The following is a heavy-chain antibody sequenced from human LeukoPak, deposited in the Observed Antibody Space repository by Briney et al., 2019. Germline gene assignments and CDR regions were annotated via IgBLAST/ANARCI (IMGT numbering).Heavy chain of an antibody. J-gene: IGHJ4*02. V-gene: IGHV4-39*07. Sequence: SETLSLTCTVSGGSISRSSYYWVWIRQPPGKGLEWIGTIYYSGSTYYNPSLKSRVTISVDTSKNQISLKLSSVTAADTAVYYCAREVTGMHSSSWYVDSWGQGTLVTVSS. CDR3: AREVTGMHSSSWYVDS. CDR2: IYYSGST. CDR1: GGSISRSSYY. D-gene: IGHD6-13*01.